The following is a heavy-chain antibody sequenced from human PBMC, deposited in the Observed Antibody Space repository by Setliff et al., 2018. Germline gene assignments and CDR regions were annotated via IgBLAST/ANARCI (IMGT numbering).Heavy chain of an antibody. J-gene: IGHJ4*02. Sequence: ASVKVSCKASGYTFRNYAFAWVRQAPGQGLEWVGWISVYNGDTNYAQKFQGRVTLTTDTSTSTAYMELRSLTSDDSAFYYCAKAPSGEVVTIRTNSWFTYWGQGTLVTVSS. CDR1: GYTFRNYA. CDR3: AKAPSGEVVTIRTNSWFTY. CDR2: ISVYNGDT. D-gene: IGHD5-12*01. V-gene: IGHV1-18*01.